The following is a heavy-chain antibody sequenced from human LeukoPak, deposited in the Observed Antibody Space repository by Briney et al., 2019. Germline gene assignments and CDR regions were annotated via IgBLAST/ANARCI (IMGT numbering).Heavy chain of an antibody. Sequence: GGTLRLSCAASGFTFSSYEMNWVRHAPAKGLGWVSYISSSGSTIYYADSAKGRFTISKDNAKNSLYLQMNSLRAEDTAVYYCARVSYDPFPTDFWGKGTLVTVSS. CDR3: ARVSYDPFPTDF. D-gene: IGHD3-22*01. CDR2: ISSSGSTI. V-gene: IGHV3-48*03. J-gene: IGHJ4*02. CDR1: GFTFSSYE.